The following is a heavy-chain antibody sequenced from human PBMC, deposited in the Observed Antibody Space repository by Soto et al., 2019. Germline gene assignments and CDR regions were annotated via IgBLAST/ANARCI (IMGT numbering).Heavy chain of an antibody. Sequence: ASVKVSCKASGYTFTSYDINWVRQATGQGLEWMGWMNPNSGNTGYAQKFQGRVTMTRNTSISTAYMELSSLRSEDTAVYYCARVGTGTTGESPQEDYWGQGTLVTVSS. CDR1: GYTFTSYD. V-gene: IGHV1-8*01. D-gene: IGHD1-1*01. CDR2: MNPNSGNT. J-gene: IGHJ4*02. CDR3: ARVGTGTTGESPQEDY.